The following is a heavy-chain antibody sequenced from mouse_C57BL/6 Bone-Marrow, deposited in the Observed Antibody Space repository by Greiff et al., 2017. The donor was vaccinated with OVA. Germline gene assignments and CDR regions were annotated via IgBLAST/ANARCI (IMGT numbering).Heavy chain of an antibody. CDR2: IHPNSGST. Sequence: VQLQQPGAELVKPGASVKLSCKASGYTFTSYWMHWVKQRPGQGLEWIGMIHPNSGSTNYNEKFKSKATMPVDKSSSTAYMQRSSLTSEDAAVYYCARGGTARGYFDYWGQGTTLTVSS. D-gene: IGHD1-2*01. CDR3: ARGGTARGYFDY. J-gene: IGHJ2*01. V-gene: IGHV1-64*01. CDR1: GYTFTSYW.